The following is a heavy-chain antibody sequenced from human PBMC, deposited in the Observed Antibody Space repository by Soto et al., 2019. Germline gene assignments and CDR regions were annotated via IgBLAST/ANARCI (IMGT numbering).Heavy chain of an antibody. CDR3: AKEASQERQQLVPDYFDY. CDR1: GFTFSSYA. Sequence: GGSLRLSCAASGFTFSSYAMSWVRQAPGKGLEWVSAISGSGGSTYYADSVKGRFTISRDNSKNTLYLQMNSLRAEDTAVYYCAKEASQERQQLVPDYFDYWGQGTLVTVSS. V-gene: IGHV3-23*01. D-gene: IGHD6-13*01. CDR2: ISGSGGST. J-gene: IGHJ4*02.